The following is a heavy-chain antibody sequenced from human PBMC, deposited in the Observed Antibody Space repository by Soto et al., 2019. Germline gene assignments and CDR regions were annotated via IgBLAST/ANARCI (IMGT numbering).Heavy chain of an antibody. CDR3: ARVYSGSYSDS. CDR2: ILQSGST. D-gene: IGHD1-26*01. CDR1: GGPIRSNNW. J-gene: IGHJ4*02. Sequence: SETLSLTCAVSGGPIRSNNWWSWVRQPPGKGLEWIGEILQSGSTNYNPSLKTRVTISVDKSKNQFSLKLSSVTAVDTVVYYCARVYSGSYSDSWGQGTLVTVSS. V-gene: IGHV4-4*02.